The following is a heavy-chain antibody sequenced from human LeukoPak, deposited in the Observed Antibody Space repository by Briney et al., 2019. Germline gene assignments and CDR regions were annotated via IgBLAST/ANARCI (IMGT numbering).Heavy chain of an antibody. V-gene: IGHV5-51*01. D-gene: IGHD2-2*01. CDR3: ARQSYCSSTSCHAHFDY. CDR1: GYSFTSYW. CDR2: IYPGGSDT. J-gene: IGHJ4*02. Sequence: GESLEISCKGSGYSFTSYWIGWVRQMPGKGLEWMGIIYPGGSDTRYSPSFQGQVTISADKSISTAYLQWSSLKASDTAMYYCARQSYCSSTSCHAHFDYWGQGTLVTVSS.